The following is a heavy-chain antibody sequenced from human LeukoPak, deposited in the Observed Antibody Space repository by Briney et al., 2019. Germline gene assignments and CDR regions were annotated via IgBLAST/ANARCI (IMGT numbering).Heavy chain of an antibody. CDR2: ISHSGST. D-gene: IGHD6-19*01. Sequence: PSETLSLTCTVSVYSISCSYYWGWIRPPPGKGLEWIGSISHSGSTYYNPSLKSRVSISVDTSKNQFSLKLSSVTAADTAVYYCARVALSSGWDSFDYWGQGTLVTVSS. V-gene: IGHV4-38-2*02. J-gene: IGHJ4*02. CDR3: ARVALSSGWDSFDY. CDR1: VYSISCSYY.